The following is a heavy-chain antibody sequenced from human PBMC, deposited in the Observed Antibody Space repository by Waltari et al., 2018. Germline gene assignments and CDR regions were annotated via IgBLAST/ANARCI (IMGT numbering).Heavy chain of an antibody. CDR3: ARSEHCSSTSCAYFDY. Sequence: QVQLVQSGAEVKKPGASVKVSCKASGYTFTSYAMHWVRQAPGQRLEWMGWINAGNGNTKYSQKFQGRGTITRDTSASTAYMELSSLRSEDTAVYYCARSEHCSSTSCAYFDYWGQGTLVTVSS. D-gene: IGHD2-2*01. V-gene: IGHV1-3*01. J-gene: IGHJ4*02. CDR1: GYTFTSYA. CDR2: INAGNGNT.